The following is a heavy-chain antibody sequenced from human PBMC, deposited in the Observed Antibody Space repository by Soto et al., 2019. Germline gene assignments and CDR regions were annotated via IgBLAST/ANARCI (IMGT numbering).Heavy chain of an antibody. CDR1: GFTFSNYW. CDR3: ARDLGTALVGFDYGMDV. V-gene: IGHV3-7*01. Sequence: EVQVVESGGGLVQPGGSLKLSCVASGFTFSNYWMSWVRQAPGKGLEWVANIKKDGSDKNYVDSVEGRFSIFRDNAKNSLHLQMYGLRAEDTAVYYCARDLGTALVGFDYGMDVWGQGTTVTVSS. J-gene: IGHJ6*02. D-gene: IGHD5-18*01. CDR2: IKKDGSDK.